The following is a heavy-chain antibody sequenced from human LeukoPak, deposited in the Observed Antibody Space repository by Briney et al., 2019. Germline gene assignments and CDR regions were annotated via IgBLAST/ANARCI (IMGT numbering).Heavy chain of an antibody. V-gene: IGHV4-4*07. Sequence: KTSETLSLTCAVSGGSGGSISYYYWSWIRQPAGKGLEWIGRIYTNGNIDYNPSLKSRVTMSIDTSKNQISLRLKSVIAADTAVYYCARELVESRLSRGYHYYYYMDVRGKGTTVTVSS. J-gene: IGHJ6*03. CDR3: ARELVESRLSRGYHYYYYMDV. D-gene: IGHD2-2*01. CDR1: GGSGGSISYYY. CDR2: IYTNGNI.